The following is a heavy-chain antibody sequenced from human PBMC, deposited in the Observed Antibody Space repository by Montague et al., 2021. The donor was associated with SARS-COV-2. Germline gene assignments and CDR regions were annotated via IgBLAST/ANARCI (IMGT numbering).Heavy chain of an antibody. V-gene: IGHV4-4*02. CDR2: IYHSGST. CDR3: VYRDYYYYYGMDV. Sequence: SETLSLTCAVSGDSISTSNWWSWVRQPPGKGLEWIGEIYHSGSTNYNPSLKSRVTISVDESKNQFSLKLSSVTAADTAVYYCVYRDYYYYYGMDVWGQGTTVTVSS. CDR1: GDSISTSNW. J-gene: IGHJ6*02. D-gene: IGHD5-12*01.